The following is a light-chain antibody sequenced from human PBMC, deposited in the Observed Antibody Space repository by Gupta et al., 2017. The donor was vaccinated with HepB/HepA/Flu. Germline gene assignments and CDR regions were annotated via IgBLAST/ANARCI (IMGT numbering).Light chain of an antibody. CDR1: SSNIGAGYD. CDR2: ANT. CDR3: QSYDRRLSGFV. Sequence: QSVLTQPPSVSGAPGQRVTIPCTGSSSNIGAGYDVNWYKQVSGTAPKLLIYANTNRPSGVPDRFSASRSDTSASLAITGLQTGDEADYYCQSYDRRLSGFVFGTGTRISVL. V-gene: IGLV1-40*01. J-gene: IGLJ1*01.